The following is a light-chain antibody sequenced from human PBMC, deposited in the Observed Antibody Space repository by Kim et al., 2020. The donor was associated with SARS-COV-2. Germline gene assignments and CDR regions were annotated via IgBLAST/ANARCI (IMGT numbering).Light chain of an antibody. CDR2: DVS. CDR1: SSDVGGYNY. J-gene: IGLJ3*02. Sequence: QSALTQPRSVSGSHGQSVTISCTGTSSDVGGYNYVSWYQQHPGKAPKLMIYDVSKRPSGVPDRFSGSKSGNTASLTISGLQAEDEADYYCCSYAGSYTFWVFGGGTQLTVL. V-gene: IGLV2-11*01. CDR3: CSYAGSYTFWV.